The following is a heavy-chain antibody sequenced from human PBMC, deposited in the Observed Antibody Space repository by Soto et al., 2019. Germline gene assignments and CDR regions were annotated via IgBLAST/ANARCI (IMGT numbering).Heavy chain of an antibody. J-gene: IGHJ6*02. V-gene: IGHV1-69*01. D-gene: IGHD3-10*01. CDR3: AREESTMGRGVAYYYGMDV. CDR1: GGAFSSYA. CDR2: IIPVFGAA. Sequence: VQLVQCGAEVKKPGCSVKVSCKASGGAFSSYAITWVRQAPGQGLEWTGGIIPVFGAANYAQKFQGRVTFTADESTSTAYMELSSLRSEDTAVYYCAREESTMGRGVAYYYGMDVGGQGTTVTVSS.